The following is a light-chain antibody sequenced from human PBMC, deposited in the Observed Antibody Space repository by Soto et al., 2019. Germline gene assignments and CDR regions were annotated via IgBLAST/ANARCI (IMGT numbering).Light chain of an antibody. J-gene: IGKJ4*01. CDR2: GAS. CDR3: QQYGRFPLT. CDR1: QSVSSSY. Sequence: EIVLTQSPGTLSLSPGERASLSCRASQSVSSSYLAWYQQKPGQAPSLLIYGASSRATGIPDRFSASGSGTDFTLTISRLEPEDFAVYYCQQYGRFPLTFGGGTKVEI. V-gene: IGKV3-20*01.